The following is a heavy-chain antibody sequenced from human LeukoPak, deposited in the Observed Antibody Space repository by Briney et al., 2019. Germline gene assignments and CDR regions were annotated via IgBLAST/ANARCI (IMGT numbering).Heavy chain of an antibody. CDR2: IYYSGST. CDR1: GGSISSYY. J-gene: IGHJ6*03. V-gene: IGHV4-59*01. D-gene: IGHD6-19*01. CDR3: ARASPYSSGWYRKDYYYYMDV. Sequence: SETLSLTCTVSGGSISSYYWSWIRQPPGKGLEWIGYIYYSGSTNYNPSLKSRVTISVDTSKNQFSLKLSSVTAADTAVYYCARASPYSSGWYRKDYYYYMDVWGKGTTVTISS.